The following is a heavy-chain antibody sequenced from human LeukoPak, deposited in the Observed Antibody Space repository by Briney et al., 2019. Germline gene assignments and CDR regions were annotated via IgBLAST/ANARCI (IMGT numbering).Heavy chain of an antibody. CDR2: IDSDATST. CDR3: ARASQYGLGSYSY. J-gene: IGHJ4*02. V-gene: IGHV3-74*01. D-gene: IGHD3-10*01. Sequence: PGGSLRLSCAASGFTFRDYWMHWVRQAPEKGLMWVSHIDSDATSTYYTDSVKGRFTISRDNAKNTVYLQMNSLRAEDTAIYYCARASQYGLGSYSYWGQGTLVTVSS. CDR1: GFTFRDYW.